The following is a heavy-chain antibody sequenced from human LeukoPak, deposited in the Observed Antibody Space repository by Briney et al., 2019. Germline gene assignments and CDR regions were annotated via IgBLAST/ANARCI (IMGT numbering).Heavy chain of an antibody. J-gene: IGHJ5*02. CDR1: GFTFSSYG. D-gene: IGHD6-6*01. CDR2: IWYDGGNK. CDR3: ARDPDEYSSFPRWFDP. V-gene: IGHV3-33*01. Sequence: PGRSLRLSCAASGFTFSSYGMHWVRQAPGKGLEWVAVIWYDGGNKYYADSVKGRFTISRDNSKNTLYLRMNSLRAEDTAVYYCARDPDEYSSFPRWFDPWGQGTLVTVSS.